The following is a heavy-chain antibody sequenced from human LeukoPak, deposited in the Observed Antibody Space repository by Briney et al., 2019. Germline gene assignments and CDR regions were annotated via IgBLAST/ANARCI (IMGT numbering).Heavy chain of an antibody. Sequence: GGSLRLSCAASGFTFSDYYMSWIRRAPGKGLEWVSYISSSGSTIYYADSVKSRFTISRDNAKNSLYLQMNSLRAEDTAVYYCARDHSRSRAFDIWGQGTMVTVSS. CDR1: GFTFSDYY. CDR3: ARDHSRSRAFDI. V-gene: IGHV3-11*01. D-gene: IGHD3-3*01. J-gene: IGHJ3*02. CDR2: ISSSGSTI.